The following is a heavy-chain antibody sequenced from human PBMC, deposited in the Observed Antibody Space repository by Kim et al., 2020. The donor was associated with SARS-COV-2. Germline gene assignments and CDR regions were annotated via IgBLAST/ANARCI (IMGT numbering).Heavy chain of an antibody. CDR2: ITPVDGIT. V-gene: IGHV1-46*01. CDR3: ARGNTRWSMDV. J-gene: IGHJ6*02. CDR1: GYTFISHK. D-gene: IGHD2-2*01. Sequence: ASVKVSCKASGYTFISHKMHWVRQAPGHGLEWMGIITPVDGITSYAQKFQGRVTMTRDTSTSAVYVELSSLRSDDTATYYCARGNTRWSMDVWGQGTTVTVSS.